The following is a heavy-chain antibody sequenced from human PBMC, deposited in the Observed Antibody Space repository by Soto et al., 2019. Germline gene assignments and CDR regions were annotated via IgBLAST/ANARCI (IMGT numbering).Heavy chain of an antibody. V-gene: IGHV3-30*19. D-gene: IGHD3-16*01. J-gene: IGHJ4*02. Sequence: QVQLVESGGGVVQPGTSLRLSCAASGFRFKSFVMHWVRQAPGKGLEWVAFTSYDGNNKDYGDSVKGRFTVSRDNSQNTLHIQMDLLRAEATAFYYCARWGTTGGFDLWGQGTLVSVSS. CDR3: ARWGTTGGFDL. CDR1: GFRFKSFV. CDR2: TSYDGNNK.